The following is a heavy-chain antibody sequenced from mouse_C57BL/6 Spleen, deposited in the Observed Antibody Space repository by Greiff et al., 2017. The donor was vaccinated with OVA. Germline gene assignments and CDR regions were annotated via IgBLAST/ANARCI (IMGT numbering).Heavy chain of an antibody. V-gene: IGHV7-3*01. J-gene: IGHJ4*01. Sequence: DVMLVESGGGLVQPGGSLSLSCAASGFTFTDYYMSWVRQPPGKALEWLGFIRNKANGYTTEYSASVKGRFTISRDNSQSILYLQMNALRAEDSATYYCARYDGKDAMDYWGQGTSVTVSS. CDR2: IRNKANGYTT. CDR3: ARYDGKDAMDY. D-gene: IGHD2-1*01. CDR1: GFTFTDYY.